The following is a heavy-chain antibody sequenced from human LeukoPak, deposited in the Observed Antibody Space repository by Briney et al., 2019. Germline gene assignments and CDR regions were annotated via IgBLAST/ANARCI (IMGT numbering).Heavy chain of an antibody. J-gene: IGHJ6*03. CDR1: GYTFTSYG. CDR3: ARVPWGTAAAGYYYYYMDV. Sequence: SVKVSCKASGYTFTSYGISWVRQAPGQGLEWMGGIIPIFGTANYAQKFQGRVTITADKSTSTAYMELSSLRSEDTAVYYCARVPWGTAAAGYYYYYMDVWGKGTTVTVSS. D-gene: IGHD6-13*01. V-gene: IGHV1-69*06. CDR2: IIPIFGTA.